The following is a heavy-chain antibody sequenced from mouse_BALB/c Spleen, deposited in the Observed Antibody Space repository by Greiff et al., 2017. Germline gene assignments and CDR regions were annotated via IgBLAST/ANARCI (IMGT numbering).Heavy chain of an antibody. CDR3: ARGRYDGYYPLFDY. Sequence: EVQGVESGGGLVKPGGSLKLSCAASGFTFSSYAMSWVRQTPEKRLEWVASISSGGSTYYPDSVKGRFTISRDNARNILYLQMSSLRSEDTAMYYCARGRYDGYYPLFDYWGQGTTLTVSS. J-gene: IGHJ2*01. D-gene: IGHD2-3*01. CDR1: GFTFSSYA. CDR2: ISSGGST. V-gene: IGHV5-6-5*01.